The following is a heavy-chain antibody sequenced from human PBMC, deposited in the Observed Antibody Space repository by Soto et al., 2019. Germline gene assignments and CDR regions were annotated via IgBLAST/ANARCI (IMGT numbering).Heavy chain of an antibody. D-gene: IGHD3-22*01. J-gene: IGHJ4*02. Sequence: GASVKVSCKASGGTFSSYSINWVRQAPGQGLEWMGRIIPILGIANYAQRFQGRVTITADKSTSTAYMDLSSLRSEDTAVYYCARARDSSAFHYWGQGTPVTVSS. CDR1: GGTFSSYS. CDR3: ARARDSSAFHY. CDR2: IIPILGIA. V-gene: IGHV1-69*02.